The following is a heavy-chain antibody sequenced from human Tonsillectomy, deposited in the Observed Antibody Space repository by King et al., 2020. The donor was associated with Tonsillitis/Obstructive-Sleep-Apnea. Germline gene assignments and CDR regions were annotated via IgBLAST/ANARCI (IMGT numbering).Heavy chain of an antibody. CDR1: AYIFTDYW. Sequence: VQLVESGAEVKKPGESLKISCKGSAYIFTDYWIGWVRQMPGKGLEWMGFINPGDSDTRYSPSFQGQVTISADKSITTAYLQWSSLKASDTAMYYCARGDVTSGYYYGSFDYWGQGSLVTVSS. D-gene: IGHD3-22*01. CDR3: ARGDVTSGYYYGSFDY. V-gene: IGHV5-51*03. J-gene: IGHJ4*02. CDR2: INPGDSDT.